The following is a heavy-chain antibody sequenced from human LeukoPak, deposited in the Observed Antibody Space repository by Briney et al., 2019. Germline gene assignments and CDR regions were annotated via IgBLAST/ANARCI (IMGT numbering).Heavy chain of an antibody. CDR2: IYTSGST. J-gene: IGHJ4*02. CDR3: ARDLRKTATHFDY. CDR1: GGSISSGSYY. D-gene: IGHD5-18*01. V-gene: IGHV4-61*02. Sequence: SETLSLTCTVSGGSISSGSYYWSWIRQPAGTGLEWIGRIYTSGSTNYNPSLKSRVTISVDTSKNQFSLKLSSVTAADTAVYYCARDLRKTATHFDYWGQGTLVTVSS.